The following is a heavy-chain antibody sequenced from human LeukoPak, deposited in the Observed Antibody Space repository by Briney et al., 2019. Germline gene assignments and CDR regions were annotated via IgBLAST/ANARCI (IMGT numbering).Heavy chain of an antibody. Sequence: GGSLRLSCAASGFTFIRHSINWVRPPPGKGLEWVSSISSSSRYIYYADSVKGRFTISRDNAKNSLYLQMNSLRAEDTAVYYCARDSGNYLDAFDIWGQGTMVTVSS. J-gene: IGHJ3*02. CDR3: ARDSGNYLDAFDI. CDR1: GFTFIRHS. D-gene: IGHD1-7*01. V-gene: IGHV3-21*01. CDR2: ISSSSRYI.